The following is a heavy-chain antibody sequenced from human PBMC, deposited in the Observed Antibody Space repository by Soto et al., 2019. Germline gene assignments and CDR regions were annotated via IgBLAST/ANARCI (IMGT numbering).Heavy chain of an antibody. CDR2: ISNDGSNK. Sequence: GGSLRLSCAASGFNFSSYGMHWVRQAPGKGLEWVAFISNDGSNKYYADSVKGRFTISRDSSKNTLYLQMNSLRAEDTALFYCAKAGYYDTSAYYAPFDYWGQGTLVTVSS. D-gene: IGHD3-22*01. CDR3: AKAGYYDTSAYYAPFDY. V-gene: IGHV3-30*18. J-gene: IGHJ4*02. CDR1: GFNFSSYG.